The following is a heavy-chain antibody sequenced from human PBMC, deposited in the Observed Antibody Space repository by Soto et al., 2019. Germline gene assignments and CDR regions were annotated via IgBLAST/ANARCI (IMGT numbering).Heavy chain of an antibody. CDR3: ARVLPNYGDYFFDY. V-gene: IGHV4-30-4*01. Sequence: QVQLQESGPGLVKPSQTLSLTCTVSGGSISGGDYYWSWIRQPPGKGLQWIGYIYYSGGANYNPSLNSRVSIXVXTXXNQFSLKLSSVTAADTAVYYCARVLPNYGDYFFDYWGQGTLVTVSS. D-gene: IGHD4-17*01. CDR1: GGSISGGDYY. CDR2: IYYSGGA. J-gene: IGHJ4*02.